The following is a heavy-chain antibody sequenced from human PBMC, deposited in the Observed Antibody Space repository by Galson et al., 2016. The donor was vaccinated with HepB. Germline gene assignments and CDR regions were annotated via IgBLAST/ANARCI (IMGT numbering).Heavy chain of an antibody. V-gene: IGHV4-34*12. J-gene: IGHJ6*02. D-gene: IGHD2-2*01. CDR3: ARARYQLLDDRQSHYYYGMDV. CDR1: GGTFSGYF. CDR2: IIHSGTT. Sequence: SETLSLTCAVYGGTFSGYFWSWVRRPPGKGLEWIGEIIHSGTTNYNPSLESRVTISVDTSKNQFSLRLSSVTAADTAVYYCARARYQLLDDRQSHYYYGMDVWGQGTRVTVPS.